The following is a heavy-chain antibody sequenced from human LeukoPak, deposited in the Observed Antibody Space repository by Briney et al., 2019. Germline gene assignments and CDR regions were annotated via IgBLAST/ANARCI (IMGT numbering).Heavy chain of an antibody. J-gene: IGHJ3*02. D-gene: IGHD4-17*01. CDR3: ARQGLRDAFDI. CDR1: GYSFTSYW. Sequence: PGESLQISCECSGYSFTSYWIAWVRQLPGKGLECMGIIYPGDSDTRYSPSFQGQVTISADKSISTAYLQWSSLKASDTAMYYCARQGLRDAFDIWGQGTMVTVSS. V-gene: IGHV5-51*01. CDR2: IYPGDSDT.